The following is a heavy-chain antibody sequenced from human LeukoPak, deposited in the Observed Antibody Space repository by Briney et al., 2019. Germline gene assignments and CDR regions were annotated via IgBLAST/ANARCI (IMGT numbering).Heavy chain of an antibody. D-gene: IGHD3-3*01. CDR3: ATGSSRGYDFWSGYPSFDY. Sequence: GGSLRLSCAASGFTFSSYAMSWVRQAPGKGLEWVSGISGSGGSTYYADSVKGRFTISRDNSKNTLYLQMNSVRAEDTAVYYCATGSSRGYDFWSGYPSFDYWGQGTLVTVSS. V-gene: IGHV3-23*01. CDR1: GFTFSSYA. J-gene: IGHJ4*02. CDR2: ISGSGGST.